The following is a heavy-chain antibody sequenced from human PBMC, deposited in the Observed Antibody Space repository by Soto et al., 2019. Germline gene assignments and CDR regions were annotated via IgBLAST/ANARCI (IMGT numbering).Heavy chain of an antibody. Sequence: QVQLVESGGGVVQPGRSLRLSCAASGFTFSTYGMHWVRQAPGKGLEWVALIWPDGSKKYHGESVKGRFTISTDNSKYTLSLQVNSRRVEDRAGLHCVSVFDTYYFGVGGQGTLVTVSS. D-gene: IGHD3-9*01. CDR1: GFTFSTYG. J-gene: IGHJ4*02. CDR3: VSVFDTYYFGV. V-gene: IGHV3-33*01. CDR2: IWPDGSKK.